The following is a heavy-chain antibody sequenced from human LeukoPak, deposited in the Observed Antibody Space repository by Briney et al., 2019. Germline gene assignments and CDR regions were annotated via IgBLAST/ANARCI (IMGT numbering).Heavy chain of an antibody. Sequence: PGGSLRLSCAASGFTFSSYAMHWVRQAPGKGLEYVSAISSNGGSTYYANSVKGRFTISRDNSKNTLYLQMGSLRAEDMAVYYCAREKFWIVPAAMTNYMDVWGKGTTVTVSS. CDR1: GFTFSSYA. J-gene: IGHJ6*03. V-gene: IGHV3-64*01. D-gene: IGHD2-2*01. CDR3: AREKFWIVPAAMTNYMDV. CDR2: ISSNGGST.